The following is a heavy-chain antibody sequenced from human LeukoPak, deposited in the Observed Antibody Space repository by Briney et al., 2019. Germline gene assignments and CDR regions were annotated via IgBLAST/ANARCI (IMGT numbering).Heavy chain of an antibody. V-gene: IGHV3-21*01. Sequence: GGSPRLSCAASGFTFSSYSMNWVRQAPGKGLEWVSSISSSSSYIYYADSVKGRFTISRDNAKNSLYLQMNSLRAEDTAVYYCAREVPIVVVPAAIDYWGQGTLVTVSS. D-gene: IGHD2-2*01. CDR2: ISSSSSYI. CDR3: AREVPIVVVPAAIDY. CDR1: GFTFSSYS. J-gene: IGHJ4*02.